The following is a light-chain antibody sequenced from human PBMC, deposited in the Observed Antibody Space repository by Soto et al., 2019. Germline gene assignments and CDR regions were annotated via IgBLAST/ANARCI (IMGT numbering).Light chain of an antibody. CDR1: QSISSY. V-gene: IGKV1-39*01. Sequence: DIQMTQSPSSLSASVVDRVTITCRASQSISSYLNWYQQKPGKAPKFLIFAASSLQSWVPSRFSGSGSGTDFTLTISSLQPEDFATYYCQQSYSSPWTFGQGTKVDIK. CDR3: QQSYSSPWT. J-gene: IGKJ1*01. CDR2: AAS.